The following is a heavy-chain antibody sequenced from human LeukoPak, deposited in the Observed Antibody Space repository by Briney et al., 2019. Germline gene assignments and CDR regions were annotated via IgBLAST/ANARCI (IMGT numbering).Heavy chain of an antibody. J-gene: IGHJ3*02. CDR1: GYTFTSYG. Sequence: ASVKVSCKASGYTFTSYGISLVRQAPGQGLEWMGWISAYNGNTNYAQKLQGRVTMTTDTSTSTAYMALRSLRSDDTAVYYCASRYDSTGGAFDIWGQGTMVTVSS. CDR3: ASRYDSTGGAFDI. D-gene: IGHD3-22*01. V-gene: IGHV1-18*01. CDR2: ISAYNGNT.